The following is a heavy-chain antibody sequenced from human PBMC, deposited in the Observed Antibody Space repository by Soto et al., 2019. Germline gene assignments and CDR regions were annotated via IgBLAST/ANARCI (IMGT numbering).Heavy chain of an antibody. V-gene: IGHV2-70*01. CDR1: GFSLSTSGMC. CDR2: IDWDDDK. D-gene: IGHD3-9*01. J-gene: IGHJ4*02. Sequence: SGPTLVNPPQTLTLTCTFSGFSLSTSGMCVSWIRQPPGKALEWLALIDWDDDKYYSTSLKTRLTISKDTYKNKMILKMTNMDPVDTATYYCARTLRYFDWLFLTQHYYFDYWGQGTLVTVSS. CDR3: ARTLRYFDWLFLTQHYYFDY.